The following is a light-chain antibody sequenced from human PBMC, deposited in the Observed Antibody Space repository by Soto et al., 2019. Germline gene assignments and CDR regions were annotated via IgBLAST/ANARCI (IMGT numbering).Light chain of an antibody. V-gene: IGKV3-15*01. CDR1: QSISRT. CDR3: QQYKDWPLT. CDR2: GAS. Sequence: EILISQSPATLSVSPGEGLTLSCRASQSISRTLAWYQQRPGQAPRLLIYGASSRATGVPARFSGSGSGTEFTLTISSLQSEDFAVYYCQQYKDWPLTFGGGPKVDIK. J-gene: IGKJ4*01.